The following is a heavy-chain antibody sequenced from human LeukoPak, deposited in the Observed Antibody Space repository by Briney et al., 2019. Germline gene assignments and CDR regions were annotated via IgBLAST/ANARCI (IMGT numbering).Heavy chain of an antibody. CDR2: IAYDGNNT. CDR1: GFIFSDYG. V-gene: IGHV3-30*18. CDR3: AKTGMLRRVGYLDV. J-gene: IGHJ6*04. Sequence: GGSLRLSCVASGFIFSDYGIQWVRQAPGKGLEWVAVIAYDGNNTYYGDSVRGRFTISRDNSKKMVYLEMNSLRVEDTAVHYCAKTGMLRRVGYLDVWGKGTAVTVSS. D-gene: IGHD1-1*01.